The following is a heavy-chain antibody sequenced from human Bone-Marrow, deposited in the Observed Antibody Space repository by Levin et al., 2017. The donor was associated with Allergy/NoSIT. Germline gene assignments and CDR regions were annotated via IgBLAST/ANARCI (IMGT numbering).Heavy chain of an antibody. V-gene: IGHV1-69*08. J-gene: IGHJ2*01. Sequence: GASVKVSCRASIDNFHIYSFSWLRQVPGQGPEWMGRTIPMVGAPDYAQTFEGRIKITADISMTTVFLELTTLTSEDSAVYYCAKDHYGSGSTPNWYFDLWGRGTLVTVSS. CDR2: TIPMVGAP. D-gene: IGHD3-10*01. CDR3: AKDHYGSGSTPNWYFDL. CDR1: IDNFHIYS.